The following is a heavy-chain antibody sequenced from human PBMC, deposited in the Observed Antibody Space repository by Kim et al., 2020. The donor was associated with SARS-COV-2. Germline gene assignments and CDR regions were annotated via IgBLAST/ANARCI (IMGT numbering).Heavy chain of an antibody. CDR2: TYYRSKWYN. CDR1: GDSVSSNSAA. V-gene: IGHV6-1*01. J-gene: IGHJ5*02. Sequence: SQTLSLTCAISGDSVSSNSAAWNWIRQSPSRGLEWLGRTYYRSKWYNDYAVSVKSRITINPDTSKNQFSLQLNSVTPEDTAVYYCARAATLITDGKNWFDPWGQGTLVTVSS. D-gene: IGHD5-12*01. CDR3: ARAATLITDGKNWFDP.